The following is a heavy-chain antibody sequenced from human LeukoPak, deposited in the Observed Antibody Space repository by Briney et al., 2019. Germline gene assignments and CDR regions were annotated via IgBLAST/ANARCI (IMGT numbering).Heavy chain of an antibody. CDR2: IDTNSFYI. V-gene: IGHV3-21*01. CDR3: ARDGYYNILNGRRAFDI. CDR1: GFTLSGHS. J-gene: IGHJ3*02. D-gene: IGHD3-9*01. Sequence: GGSLRLSCEASGFTLSGHSMNWVRQAPGKGLEWVASIDTNSFYIYHADSVMGRFTISRDNAKNSLYLQMNSLRAEDTAVYYCARDGYYNILNGRRAFDIWGQGTMVTLSS.